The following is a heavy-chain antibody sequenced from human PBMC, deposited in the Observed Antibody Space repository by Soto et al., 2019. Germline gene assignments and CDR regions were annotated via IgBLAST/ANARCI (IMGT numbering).Heavy chain of an antibody. CDR2: IHYSGST. D-gene: IGHD3-22*01. J-gene: IGHJ4*02. V-gene: IGHV4-59*04. CDR1: GGSINNYY. CDR3: ASQHYYDSSGYYVGY. Sequence: SETLSLTCTVSGGSINNYYWSWIRQPPGKGLEWIGYIHYSGSTYYDSSLKTRVTISVDTSKNQFSLKLSSVTAADTAVYYCASQHYYDSSGYYVGYWGQGTLVTVSS.